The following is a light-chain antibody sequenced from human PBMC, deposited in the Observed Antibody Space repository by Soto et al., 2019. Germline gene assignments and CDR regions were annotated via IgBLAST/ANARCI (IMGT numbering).Light chain of an antibody. V-gene: IGKV1-5*01. J-gene: IGKJ2*01. CDR1: QNISVW. Sequence: DIQMTQSPSTLSASVGDGVTITCRASQNISVWLAWYQQRPGKAPKFLIYYASSLETGVPSRFSGSGSGTEFPLTIRSLQPDDFATYYCQQYDSSSPTFGQGTKLEIK. CDR2: YAS. CDR3: QQYDSSSPT.